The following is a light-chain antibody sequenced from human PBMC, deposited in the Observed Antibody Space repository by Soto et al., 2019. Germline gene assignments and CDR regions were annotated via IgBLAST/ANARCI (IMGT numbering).Light chain of an antibody. Sequence: EIVLTQSPGTLSLSPGERATLSCWASQSVSSKSLAWYQQKPGQAPRLLIYGASSRATGIPDRFSGSGSGTDFTLTISSLEPEDFAVYYCQQRSNWPPVTFGQGTRLEIK. CDR1: QSVSSKS. V-gene: IGKV3D-20*02. CDR3: QQRSNWPPVT. CDR2: GAS. J-gene: IGKJ5*01.